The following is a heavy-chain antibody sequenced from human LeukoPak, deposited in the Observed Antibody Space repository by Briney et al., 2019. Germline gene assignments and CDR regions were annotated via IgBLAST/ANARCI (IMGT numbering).Heavy chain of an antibody. CDR1: GFTFSSYA. J-gene: IGHJ4*02. CDR3: AKASRVVAATVSAY. V-gene: IGHV3-23*01. Sequence: GGSLRLSCAASGFTFSSYAMSWVRQAPGKGLEGFSAISGSGGSTYYADSVKGRFPISRANSKTKLSLKMNSLRAEATAVYYCAKASRVVAATVSAYWGQGTLVTVSS. CDR2: ISGSGGST. D-gene: IGHD2-15*01.